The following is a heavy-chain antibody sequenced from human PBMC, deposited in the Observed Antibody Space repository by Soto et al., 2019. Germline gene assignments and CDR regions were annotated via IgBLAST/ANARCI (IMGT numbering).Heavy chain of an antibody. Sequence: QVQLQESGPGLVKPSQTLSLTCSLSGGSINSDEFYWTWIRQSPGKGLEWIGYIYSSGRPHYNPSLKSRINISLDTSNNLLSLRLSSVTAADTAVYYCARMGLHLGELSRNWFDPWGRGTLVTVSS. CDR3: ARMGLHLGELSRNWFDP. V-gene: IGHV4-31*03. D-gene: IGHD3-16*02. CDR2: IYSSGRP. CDR1: GGSINSDEFY. J-gene: IGHJ5*02.